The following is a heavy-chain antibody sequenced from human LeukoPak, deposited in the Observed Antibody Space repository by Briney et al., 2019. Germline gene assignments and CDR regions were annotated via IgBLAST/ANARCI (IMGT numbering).Heavy chain of an antibody. V-gene: IGHV1-2*02. CDR3: TRALGSEY. Sequence: ASVKVSCKASGYTFTDYYINWVRQAPGQGLEWVGWINPNTGGTNYAQKFQGRVTISRDTSISTTYMELSSLRSDDTAMYYCTRALGSEYWGQGTLVTVSS. CDR2: INPNTGGT. D-gene: IGHD1-26*01. J-gene: IGHJ4*02. CDR1: GYTFTDYY.